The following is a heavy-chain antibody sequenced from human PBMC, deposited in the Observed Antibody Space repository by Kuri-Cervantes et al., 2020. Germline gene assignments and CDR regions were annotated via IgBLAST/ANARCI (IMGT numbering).Heavy chain of an antibody. CDR1: GGSISSGGYYW. CDR2: IYPGDSDT. V-gene: IGHV5-51*01. D-gene: IGHD2-2*01. Sequence: GGSLRLSCTVSGGSISSGGYYWSWIRQHPGKGLEWTGIIYPGDSDTRYSPSFQGQVTISADKSISTAYLQWSSLKASDTAMYYCARLLPYCSSTSCFADAFDIWGQGTMVTVSS. J-gene: IGHJ3*02. CDR3: ARLLPYCSSTSCFADAFDI.